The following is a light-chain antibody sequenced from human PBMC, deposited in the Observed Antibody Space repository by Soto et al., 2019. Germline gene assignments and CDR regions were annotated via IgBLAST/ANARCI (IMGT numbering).Light chain of an antibody. J-gene: IGLJ2*01. CDR1: RSNIGAGYD. CDR3: QSYDTSLNAVL. V-gene: IGLV1-40*01. Sequence: QAVVTQPPSVSGAPGQRVTISCTGSRSNIGAGYDVQWYQHLPGAAPKLLIFGNSNRPEGVTDRFSGSTSGTSASLAITGVQAEDEADYYCQSYDTSLNAVLFGGGTKLTVL. CDR2: GNS.